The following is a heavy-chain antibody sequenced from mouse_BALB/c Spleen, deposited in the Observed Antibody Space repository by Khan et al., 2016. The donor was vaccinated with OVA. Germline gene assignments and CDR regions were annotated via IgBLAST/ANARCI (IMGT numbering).Heavy chain of an antibody. V-gene: IGHV1-7*01. D-gene: IGHD1-1*01. J-gene: IGHJ3*01. CDR1: GYTFTSYW. CDR3: ANHGSSSARLTY. CDR2: INPSTGYT. Sequence: VQLLETGAELAKPGASVKMSCKASGYTFTSYWMHWVKQRPGQGLEWIGYINPSTGYTEYNQRFKDKATLTADKSSSTAYMQLSSLTSEESAVYYCANHGSSSARLTYWGQGTLVTVSA.